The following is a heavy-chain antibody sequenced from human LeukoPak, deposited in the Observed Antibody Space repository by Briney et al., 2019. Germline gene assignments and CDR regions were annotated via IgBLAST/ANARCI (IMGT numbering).Heavy chain of an antibody. D-gene: IGHD3-16*02. CDR3: AKDVDYVWGNHRFVSDY. J-gene: IGHJ4*02. Sequence: GGSLRLSCAASGFTFSSSGMHWVRQAPGKGLEWVTFIGYDGSNNYDGSSKYYADSVKGRFTISRDNFKNTLYLQMNSLRAEDTALYYCAKDVDYVWGNHRFVSDYWGQGTLVTVSS. CDR1: GFTFSSSG. V-gene: IGHV3-30*02. CDR2: IGYDGSNNYDGSSK.